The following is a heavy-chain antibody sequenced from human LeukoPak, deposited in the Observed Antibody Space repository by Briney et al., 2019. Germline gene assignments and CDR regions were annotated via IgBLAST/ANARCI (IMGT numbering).Heavy chain of an antibody. D-gene: IGHD6-19*01. CDR2: IKQDGSEK. Sequence: SGGALRLSCAASGFTFSSYWMSWVRQAPGKGLEWVANIKQDGSEKYYVDSVKGRFTISRDNAKNSLYLQMNSLRAEDTAVYYCARAPQLRQWLVMYYFDYWGQGTLVTVSS. V-gene: IGHV3-7*01. CDR1: GFTFSSYW. CDR3: ARAPQLRQWLVMYYFDY. J-gene: IGHJ4*02.